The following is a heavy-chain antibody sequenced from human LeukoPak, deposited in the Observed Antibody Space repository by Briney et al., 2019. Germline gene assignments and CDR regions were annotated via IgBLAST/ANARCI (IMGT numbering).Heavy chain of an antibody. V-gene: IGHV3-74*01. CDR3: ARQDSGSYLGGY. J-gene: IGHJ4*02. CDR2: ISSDGSSA. D-gene: IGHD1-26*01. Sequence: GGSLRLSCATSGFSCSYYWMHWVRQSPGKGLVWVSYISSDGSSASYADSVKGRFTISRDNAKNTLYLQMNGLRVEDTAVYYCARQDSGSYLGGYWGQGTLVTVSS. CDR1: GFSCSYYW.